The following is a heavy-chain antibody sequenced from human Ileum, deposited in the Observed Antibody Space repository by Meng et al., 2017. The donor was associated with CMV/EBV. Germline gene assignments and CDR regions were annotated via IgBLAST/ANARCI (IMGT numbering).Heavy chain of an antibody. D-gene: IGHD6-13*01. Sequence: GGSLRLSCAASGFTFSSYAMTWVRQAPGKGLEWVSVISDSGGSTYYADSVKGRFTISRDNSKNTLYLQMNSLRAEDTAVYYCAKGLFPGYSSSWYSDWYFDLWGRGTLVTVSS. CDR3: AKGLFPGYSSSWYSDWYFDL. J-gene: IGHJ2*01. CDR1: GFTFSSYA. CDR2: ISDSGGST. V-gene: IGHV3-23*01.